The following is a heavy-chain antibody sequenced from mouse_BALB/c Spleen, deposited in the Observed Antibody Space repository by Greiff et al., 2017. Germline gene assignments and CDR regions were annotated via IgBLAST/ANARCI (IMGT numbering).Heavy chain of an antibody. CDR1: GYTFTDYA. CDR3: ARDPFEYGSSPSYFDY. D-gene: IGHD1-1*01. V-gene: IGHV1S137*01. CDR2: ISTYYGDA. Sequence: VQLQQSGAELVRPGVSVKISCKGSGYTFTDYAMHWVKQSHAKSLEWIGVISTYYGDASYNQKFKGKATMTVDKSSSTAYMELARLTSEDSAIYYCARDPFEYGSSPSYFDYWGQGTTLTVSS. J-gene: IGHJ2*01.